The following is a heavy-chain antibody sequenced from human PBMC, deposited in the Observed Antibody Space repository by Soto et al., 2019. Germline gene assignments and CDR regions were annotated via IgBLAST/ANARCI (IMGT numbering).Heavy chain of an antibody. J-gene: IGHJ4*02. CDR1: GYTFTTYH. CDR3: ARGGGPFGY. Sequence: QVQLVQSASEVKKPGASVKVSCKASGYTFTTYHISWVRQAPGQGLEWMGGINPYNGNTNFAQKFQGRVTMTTDTSTTTAYMDLRSLRFDDTAGYYCARGGGPFGYWGQGTLVTVSS. CDR2: INPYNGNT. V-gene: IGHV1-18*01. D-gene: IGHD3-3*01.